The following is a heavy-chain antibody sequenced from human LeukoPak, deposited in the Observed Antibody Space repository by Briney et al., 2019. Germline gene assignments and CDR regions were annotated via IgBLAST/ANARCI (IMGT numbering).Heavy chain of an antibody. Sequence: GGSLRLSCAASGFTFSSYWMHWVRQAPGKELVWVSVINTDGSSTNYADSVKGRFTISRDNAKNTLFLQMNSLRAEDTAVYYCARGIAAAFDYWGQGTLVTVSS. CDR3: ARGIAAAFDY. V-gene: IGHV3-74*01. D-gene: IGHD6-13*01. J-gene: IGHJ4*02. CDR1: GFTFSSYW. CDR2: INTDGSST.